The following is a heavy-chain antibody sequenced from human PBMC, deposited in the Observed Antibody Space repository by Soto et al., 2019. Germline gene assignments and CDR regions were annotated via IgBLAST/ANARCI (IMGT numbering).Heavy chain of an antibody. Sequence: ASVKVSCKVSGYNFTDHYVHWVQQAPGKGLEWLGLGHHEESETIYVVKFQGRVTITADTATDTAYMELRSLRSHDTGVYYCAYGSGSYLHYLEYWGRGTLVTVAS. J-gene: IGHJ4*02. V-gene: IGHV1-69-2*01. CDR3: AYGSGSYLHYLEY. CDR1: GYNFTDHY. D-gene: IGHD3-10*01. CDR2: GHHEESET.